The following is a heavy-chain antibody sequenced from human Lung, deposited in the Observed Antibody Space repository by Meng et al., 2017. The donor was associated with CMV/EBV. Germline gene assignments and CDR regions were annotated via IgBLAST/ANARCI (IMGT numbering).Heavy chain of an antibody. CDR3: ARESGRFGELYDY. J-gene: IGHJ4*02. CDR2: SSTRYGQT. D-gene: IGHD3-10*01. Sequence: QPQLVQSGAEVEKPXASVKVSCKASGYSFSTFGISWVRQVPGQRLEWVGWSSTRYGQTRYAQNLQGRVILSTDTSTNTAYMTLRDLTFDDTAVYFCARESGRFGELYDYWVQGTLVTVSS. V-gene: IGHV1-18*01. CDR1: GYSFSTFG.